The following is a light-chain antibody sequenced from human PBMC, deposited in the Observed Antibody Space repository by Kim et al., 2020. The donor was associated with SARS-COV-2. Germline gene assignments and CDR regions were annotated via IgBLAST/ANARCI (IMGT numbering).Light chain of an antibody. CDR3: SSYAGSNNLV. J-gene: IGLJ2*01. CDR2: EVS. CDR1: SSDVGGYNY. V-gene: IGLV2-8*01. Sequence: GPSLTISCTGTSSDVGGYNYVSWYQQHPGKAPKLMIYEVSKRPAGVPDRFSGSKSGNTASLTVSGLQAEDEADYYCSSYAGSNNLVFGGGTQLTVL.